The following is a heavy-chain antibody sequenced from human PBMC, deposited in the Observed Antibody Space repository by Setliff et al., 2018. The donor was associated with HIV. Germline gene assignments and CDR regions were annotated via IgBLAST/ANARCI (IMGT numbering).Heavy chain of an antibody. CDR3: ARGTFSGPDY. Sequence: PSETLSLTCAVYGGSFSGYYWSWIRQPPGKGLEWIGEINHSGSTNYNPSLKSRVTISVDKSNNQFSLMLNSVTAADTAVYYCARGTFSGPDYWGQGTLVTVSS. V-gene: IGHV4-34*01. CDR2: INHSGST. CDR1: GGSFSGYY. D-gene: IGHD1-26*01. J-gene: IGHJ4*02.